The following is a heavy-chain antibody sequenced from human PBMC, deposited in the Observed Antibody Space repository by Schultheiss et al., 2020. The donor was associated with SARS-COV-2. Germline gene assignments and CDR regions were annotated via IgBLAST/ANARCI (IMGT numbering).Heavy chain of an antibody. CDR3: AKGSIHYYDSSGYLDW. V-gene: IGHV3-9*01. CDR1: GFTFDDYA. D-gene: IGHD3-22*01. Sequence: GGSLRLSCAASGFTFDDYAMHWVRQAPGKGLEWVSGISWNSGSIGYADSVKGRFTISRYNAKNSLYLQMNSLRAEDTALYYCAKGSIHYYDSSGYLDWWGQGTLVTVSS. CDR2: ISWNSGSI. J-gene: IGHJ4*02.